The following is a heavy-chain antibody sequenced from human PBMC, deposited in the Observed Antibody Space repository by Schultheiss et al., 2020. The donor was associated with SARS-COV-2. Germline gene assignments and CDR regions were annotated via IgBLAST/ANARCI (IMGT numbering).Heavy chain of an antibody. D-gene: IGHD3-16*01. J-gene: IGHJ4*02. V-gene: IGHV3-21*01. Sequence: GGSLRLSCAASGFTFSSYSMNWVRQAPGKGLEWVSSISSSSSYIYYADSVKGRFTISRDNAKNSLYLQMNSLRAEDTAVYYCARDGVVTWTPGYFDYWGQGTLVTVSS. CDR2: ISSSSSYI. CDR1: GFTFSSYS. CDR3: ARDGVVTWTPGYFDY.